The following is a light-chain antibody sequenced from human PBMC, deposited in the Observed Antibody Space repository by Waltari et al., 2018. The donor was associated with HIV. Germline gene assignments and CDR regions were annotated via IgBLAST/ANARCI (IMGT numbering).Light chain of an antibody. CDR3: QQRSNWPPVT. V-gene: IGKV3-11*01. J-gene: IGKJ5*01. CDR2: DAA. CDR1: TNIGDY. Sequence: VFTPSPSLQSLYPGSLATLACRATTNIGDYLACYQQNPGQAPRLLIYDAATRVSGIPARISGSGCGTEFSLTISSLEPEDVAVYYCQQRSNWPPVTFGQGTRLEI.